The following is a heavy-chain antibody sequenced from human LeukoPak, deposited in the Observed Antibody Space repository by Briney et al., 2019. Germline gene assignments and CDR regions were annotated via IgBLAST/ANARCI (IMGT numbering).Heavy chain of an antibody. J-gene: IGHJ4*02. CDR1: VGSFSGYY. CDR3: ARGRNYYDSSGLDY. V-gene: IGHV4-34*01. D-gene: IGHD3-22*01. CDR2: IYHSGST. Sequence: SETLSLTCAVYVGSFSGYYWSWLRQPPGKGLEWIGYIYHSGSTYYNPSLKSRVTISVDRSKNQFSLKLSSVTAADTAVYYCARGRNYYDSSGLDYWGQGTLVTVSS.